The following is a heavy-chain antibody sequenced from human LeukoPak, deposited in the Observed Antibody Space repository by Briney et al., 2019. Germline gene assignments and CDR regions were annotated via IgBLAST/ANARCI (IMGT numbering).Heavy chain of an antibody. D-gene: IGHD3-10*01. J-gene: IGHJ5*02. CDR2: IYTTGSP. Sequence: SETLSLTCTVSGGSISSSKYYWTWIRQPAGKGLEWIGRIYTTGSPSYSPSLKSRVTISVDTSTNQFSLKLTSVSAADTAVYYCARDRGITTARGVPSWFDPWGQGTLVTVSS. V-gene: IGHV4-61*02. CDR3: ARDRGITTARGVPSWFDP. CDR1: GGSISSSKYY.